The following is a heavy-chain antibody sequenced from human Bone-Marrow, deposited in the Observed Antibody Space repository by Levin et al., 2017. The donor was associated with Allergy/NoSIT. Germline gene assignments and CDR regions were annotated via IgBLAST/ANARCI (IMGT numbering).Heavy chain of an antibody. D-gene: IGHD5-18*01. Sequence: RASVKVSCKASGGTFNTYSINWVRQAPGQGLEWMARIIPIIGKTDYAQKFQDRVTITADKSTSTAYLEMRSLTSDDTAIYFCARGVQLWYHFDFWGQGTLVTVSS. CDR1: GGTFNTYS. J-gene: IGHJ4*02. CDR2: IIPIIGKT. V-gene: IGHV1-69*04. CDR3: ARGVQLWYHFDF.